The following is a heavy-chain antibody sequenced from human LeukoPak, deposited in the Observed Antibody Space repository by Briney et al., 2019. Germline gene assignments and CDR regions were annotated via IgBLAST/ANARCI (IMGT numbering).Heavy chain of an antibody. V-gene: IGHV4-34*01. CDR1: GGSINSYY. CDR2: INHSGST. J-gene: IGHJ4*02. Sequence: PSETLSLTCTVSGGSINSYYWSWIRQPPRKGLEWIGEINHSGSTNYNPSLKSRVTISVDTSKNQFSLKLSSVTAADTAVYYCASYYDSWSGYNYWGQGTLVTVSS. D-gene: IGHD3-3*01. CDR3: ASYYDSWSGYNY.